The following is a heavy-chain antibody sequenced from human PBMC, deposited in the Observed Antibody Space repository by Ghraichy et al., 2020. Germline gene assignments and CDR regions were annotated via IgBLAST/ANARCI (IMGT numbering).Heavy chain of an antibody. CDR3: AGVVVAATRWFDP. Sequence: SETLSLTCAVYNGSFSGYYWSWIRQPPGKGLEWIGEINHSGSANYNPSLKSRVTMSVDTSKNQFSLKLNSVTAADTAVDYCAGVVVAATRWFDPWGQGTLVTVSS. D-gene: IGHD2-15*01. CDR1: NGSFSGYY. CDR2: INHSGSA. V-gene: IGHV4-34*01. J-gene: IGHJ5*02.